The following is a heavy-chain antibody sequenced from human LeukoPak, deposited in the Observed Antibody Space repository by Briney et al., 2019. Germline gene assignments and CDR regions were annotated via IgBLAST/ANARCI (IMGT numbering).Heavy chain of an antibody. CDR1: GGSITSYY. CDR3: ARDSDGKPDH. Sequence: SETLSLTCTVPGGSITSYYWSWIRQPPGKGLEWLGYISYTGSTNYNPSLKSRVTISVDTSKNQFTLKLSSVTAADTAVYYCARDSDGKPDHWGQGTLVTVSS. J-gene: IGHJ4*02. CDR2: ISYTGST. D-gene: IGHD4-23*01. V-gene: IGHV4-59*12.